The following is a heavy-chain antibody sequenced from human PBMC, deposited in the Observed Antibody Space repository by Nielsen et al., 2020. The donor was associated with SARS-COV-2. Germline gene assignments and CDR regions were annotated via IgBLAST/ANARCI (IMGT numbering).Heavy chain of an antibody. V-gene: IGHV4-59*01. CDR2: IYYSGST. Sequence: SETLSLTCTVSGGSISSYYWSWIRQPQGKGLEWIGYIYYSGSTNYNPSLKSRVTISVDTSKNQFSLKLSSVTAADTAVYYCARGGTWIQLWFASAFDIWGQWTFVTVSS. CDR1: GGSISSYY. J-gene: IGHJ3*02. D-gene: IGHD5-18*01. CDR3: ARGGTWIQLWFASAFDI.